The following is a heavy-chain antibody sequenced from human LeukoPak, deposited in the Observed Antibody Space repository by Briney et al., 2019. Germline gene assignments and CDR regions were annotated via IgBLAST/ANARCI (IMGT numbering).Heavy chain of an antibody. V-gene: IGHV4-59*12. CDR2: IYYSGST. Sequence: SETLSLTCTVSGGSISSYYWSWIRQPPGKGLEWIGYIYYSGSTNYNPSLKSRVTISVDTSKNQFSLKLSSVTAADTAVYYCARDNPSVLRYFDWLLEDYYYYYYMDVWGKGTTVTVSS. CDR3: ARDNPSVLRYFDWLLEDYYYYYYMDV. J-gene: IGHJ6*03. D-gene: IGHD3-9*01. CDR1: GGSISSYY.